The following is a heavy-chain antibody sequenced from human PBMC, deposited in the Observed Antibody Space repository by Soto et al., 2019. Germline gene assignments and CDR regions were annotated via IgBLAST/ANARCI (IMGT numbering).Heavy chain of an antibody. Sequence: QVQLQESGPGLVKPSQTLSLTCTVSGGSITSSGYYWSWIRQHPGEGLEWIGFTSNSGSTSYNPSXKXXVTTSVDTSSNQFSLNLKSVTAADTAVYYCARGGGSTKVDYWGQGTLVTVSP. CDR1: GGSITSSGYY. J-gene: IGHJ4*02. CDR3: ARGGGSTKVDY. V-gene: IGHV4-31*03. CDR2: TSNSGST. D-gene: IGHD2-2*01.